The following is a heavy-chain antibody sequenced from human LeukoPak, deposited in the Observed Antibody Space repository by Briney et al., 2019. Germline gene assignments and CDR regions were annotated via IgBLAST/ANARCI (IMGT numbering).Heavy chain of an antibody. D-gene: IGHD3-10*01. Sequence: PGGSLRLSCAASGFTFSSYAMSWVRQAPGKGPEWVSAISGSGGSTYYADSVKGRFTISRDNSKNTLYLQMNSLRAEDTAVYYCAKDGPYYYGSGSYYYSYWGQGTLVTVSS. CDR3: AKDGPYYYGSGSYYYSY. V-gene: IGHV3-23*01. CDR2: ISGSGGST. CDR1: GFTFSSYA. J-gene: IGHJ4*02.